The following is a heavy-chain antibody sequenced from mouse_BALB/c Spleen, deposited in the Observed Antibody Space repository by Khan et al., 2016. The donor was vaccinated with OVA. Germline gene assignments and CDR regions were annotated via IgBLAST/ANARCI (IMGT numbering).Heavy chain of an antibody. CDR1: GYTFTSYW. CDR3: TNTGNSSAWFTY. J-gene: IGHJ3*01. CDR2: INPSTDYT. V-gene: IGHV1-7*01. D-gene: IGHD1-1*01. Sequence: VQLQQSGAELAKPGASVKMSCKASGYTFTSYWMHWVKQRPGQGLEWIGYINPSTDYTEYNQKFKDKVTLTADKSSSTASMQLTSLTSEDSAVYYCTNTGNSSAWFTYWGQGTLVTVSA.